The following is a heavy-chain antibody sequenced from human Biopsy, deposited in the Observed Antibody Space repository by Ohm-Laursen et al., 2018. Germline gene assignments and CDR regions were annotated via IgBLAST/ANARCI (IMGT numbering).Heavy chain of an antibody. Sequence: SLRLSCSASGFTFSSHAMSWVRQAPGKGLECVSLINGSGGSTYYADPVKGRFTISRDNSKNTLYLQMNSPRAEDTAMYYCARDLYDFCGGCPFDPWGQGTLVTVPP. J-gene: IGHJ5*02. D-gene: IGHD3-3*01. V-gene: IGHV3-23*01. CDR1: GFTFSSHA. CDR3: ARDLYDFCGGCPFDP. CDR2: INGSGGST.